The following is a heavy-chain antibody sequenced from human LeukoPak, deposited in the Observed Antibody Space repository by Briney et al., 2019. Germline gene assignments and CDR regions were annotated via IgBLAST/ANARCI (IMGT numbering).Heavy chain of an antibody. CDR2: IYHSGDT. Sequence: SETLSLSCIVSGASLTGYYWSWIRQTPRKGLEWIGYIYHSGDTKHNPSLKSRVTMSLDRSKNQFSLKLSSVTAADTAVYYCARHALGAYGSFDYWGQGTLVTVSS. J-gene: IGHJ4*02. D-gene: IGHD4-17*01. V-gene: IGHV4-59*08. CDR1: GASLTGYY. CDR3: ARHALGAYGSFDY.